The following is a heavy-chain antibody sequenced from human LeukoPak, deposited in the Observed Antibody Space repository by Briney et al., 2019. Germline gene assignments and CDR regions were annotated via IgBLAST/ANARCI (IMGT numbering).Heavy chain of an antibody. CDR3: ARSGSGSFPFDY. Sequence: PGGALRLSCAASGFSLNTYGMSWVRQAPGKGLEWVSYISGSSVSIYYADSVKGRFTISRDNAKNSLYLQMNSLRDEDTAVYYCARSGSGSFPFDYWGQGTLVTVSS. CDR2: ISGSSVSI. CDR1: GFSLNTYG. V-gene: IGHV3-48*02. D-gene: IGHD1-26*01. J-gene: IGHJ4*02.